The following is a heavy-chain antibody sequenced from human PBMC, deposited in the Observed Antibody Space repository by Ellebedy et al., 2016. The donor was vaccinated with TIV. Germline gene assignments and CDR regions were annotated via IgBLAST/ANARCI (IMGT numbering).Heavy chain of an antibody. CDR2: IDPSDPYR. Sequence: GESLKISCKGSGYSFIHFWISWVRQTPGKGLEWMGRIDPSDPYRNNRPSFQGHVTISTDNSITTAYLQWSSLKASDTAIYYCAGHVPEAGTMEYWGQGALVTVSP. CDR1: GYSFIHFW. D-gene: IGHD2-8*01. J-gene: IGHJ1*01. V-gene: IGHV5-10-1*01. CDR3: AGHVPEAGTMEY.